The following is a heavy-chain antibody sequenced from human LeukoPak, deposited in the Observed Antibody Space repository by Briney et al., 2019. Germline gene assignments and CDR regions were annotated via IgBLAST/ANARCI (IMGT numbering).Heavy chain of an antibody. CDR2: INHSGST. Sequence: SETLSLTCTVSGYSISSGYYWGWIRQPPGKGLEWIGEINHSGSTNYNPSLKSRVTISVDTSKNQFSLKLSSVTAADTAVYYCVNNWFDPWGQGTLVTVSS. CDR1: GYSISSGYY. J-gene: IGHJ5*02. V-gene: IGHV4-38-2*02. CDR3: VNNWFDP.